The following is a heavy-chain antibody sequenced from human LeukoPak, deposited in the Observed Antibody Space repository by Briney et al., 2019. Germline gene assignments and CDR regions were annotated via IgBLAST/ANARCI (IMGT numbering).Heavy chain of an antibody. Sequence: GGSLRLSCAASGFTFSSYWMSWVRQAPGKGLEWVANIKQDGSEKYYVDSVKGRFTISRDNAKNSLYLQMNSLRAEDTAVYYCARVRGNGYYDSSGYRASDYWGQGTLVTVSS. D-gene: IGHD3-22*01. J-gene: IGHJ4*02. CDR1: GFTFSSYW. V-gene: IGHV3-7*01. CDR3: ARVRGNGYYDSSGYRASDY. CDR2: IKQDGSEK.